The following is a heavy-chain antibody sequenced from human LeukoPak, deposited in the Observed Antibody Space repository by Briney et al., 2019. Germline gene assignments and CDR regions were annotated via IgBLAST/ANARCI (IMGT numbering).Heavy chain of an antibody. CDR2: IYTGGNT. V-gene: IGHV3-53*01. CDR3: ASPSSGQSFDI. CDR1: GFIVSSNY. D-gene: IGHD6-19*01. J-gene: IGHJ3*02. Sequence: GGSLRLSCAASGFIVSSNYMNWVRQAPGKGLEWVSVIYTGGNTYCADSVKGRFTISRDNSKNTLYLQMHSLRAEDTAVYYCASPSSGQSFDIWGQGTMVTVSS.